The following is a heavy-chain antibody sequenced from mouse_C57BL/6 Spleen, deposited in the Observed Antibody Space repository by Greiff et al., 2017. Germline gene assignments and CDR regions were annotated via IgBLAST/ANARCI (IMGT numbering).Heavy chain of an antibody. CDR3: TKTGNFDY. CDR2: IRLKSDNYAT. Sequence: EVMLVESGGGLVQPGGSMKLSCVASGFTFSNYWMNWVRQSPEKGLEWVAQIRLKSDNYATHYAESVKGRFTISREDSKSSVYLQMNNLRAEDTGIYYCTKTGNFDYWGQGTTLTVSS. CDR1: GFTFSNYW. V-gene: IGHV6-3*01. D-gene: IGHD4-1*01. J-gene: IGHJ2*01.